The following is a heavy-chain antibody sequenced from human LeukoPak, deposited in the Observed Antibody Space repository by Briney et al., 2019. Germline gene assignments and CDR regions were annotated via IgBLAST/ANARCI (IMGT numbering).Heavy chain of an antibody. V-gene: IGHV3-73*01. CDR1: GFTFSGSA. CDR2: VRRKANSYAT. CDR3: TEAEGY. Sequence: PGGSLKLSCAASGFTFSGSAMHWVRQASGKGLEWVGRVRRKANSYATAYAASVKGRFTISRDDSKNTAYLQMNSLKTEDTAVYYCTEAEGYWGQGTLVTVSS. D-gene: IGHD6-19*01. J-gene: IGHJ4*02.